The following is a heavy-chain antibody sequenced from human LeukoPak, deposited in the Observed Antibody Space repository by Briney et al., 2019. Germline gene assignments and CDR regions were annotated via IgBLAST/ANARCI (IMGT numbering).Heavy chain of an antibody. J-gene: IGHJ5*02. Sequence: ASVKVSCKASGGTFSSYAISWVRQAPGQGLEWMGGIIPIFGTANYAQKFQGRVTITTDESTSTAYMELRSLRSDDTAVYYCTRTTRDWFDPWGQGTLVTVSS. V-gene: IGHV1-69*05. D-gene: IGHD1-1*01. CDR2: IIPIFGTA. CDR3: TRTTRDWFDP. CDR1: GGTFSSYA.